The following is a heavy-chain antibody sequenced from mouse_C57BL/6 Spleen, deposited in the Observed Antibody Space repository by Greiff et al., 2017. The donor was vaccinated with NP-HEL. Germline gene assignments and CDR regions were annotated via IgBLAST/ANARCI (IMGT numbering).Heavy chain of an antibody. CDR3: ARWGITTVVATRYFDV. Sequence: VQLQQSGAELVKPGASVKISCKASGYAFSSYWMNWVKQRPGKGLEWIGQIYPGDGDTNYNGKFKGKATLTADKSSSTAYMQLSSLTSEDSAVYFCARWGITTVVATRYFDVWGTGTTVTVSS. J-gene: IGHJ1*03. CDR1: GYAFSSYW. V-gene: IGHV1-80*01. D-gene: IGHD1-1*01. CDR2: IYPGDGDT.